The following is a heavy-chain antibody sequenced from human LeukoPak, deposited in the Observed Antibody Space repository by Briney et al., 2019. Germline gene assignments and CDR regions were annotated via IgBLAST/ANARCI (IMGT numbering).Heavy chain of an antibody. J-gene: IGHJ4*02. CDR3: ARGYGDYAY. V-gene: IGHV1-46*01. Sequence: ASVKFSFKASGYTFTSYYMHWVRQAPGQGLEWMGIINPSGGSTTYAQKFQGRVTMTRDTSTSTVYMELSSLRSEDTAVYYWARGYGDYAYWGQGTLVTVSS. D-gene: IGHD4-17*01. CDR1: GYTFTSYY. CDR2: INPSGGST.